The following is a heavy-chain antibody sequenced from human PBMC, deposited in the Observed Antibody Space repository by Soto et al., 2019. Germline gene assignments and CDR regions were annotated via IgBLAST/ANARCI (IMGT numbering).Heavy chain of an antibody. V-gene: IGHV3-30*18. CDR3: AKGPSDYYDSSGYYNY. CDR2: ISYDGSNK. D-gene: IGHD3-22*01. J-gene: IGHJ4*02. CDR1: GFTFSSYG. Sequence: SLRLSCAASGFTFSSYGMHWVRQAPGKGLEWVAVISYDGSNKYYADSVKGRFTISRDNSKNTLYLQMNSLRAEDTAVYYCAKGPSDYYDSSGYYNYWGQGTLVTVSS.